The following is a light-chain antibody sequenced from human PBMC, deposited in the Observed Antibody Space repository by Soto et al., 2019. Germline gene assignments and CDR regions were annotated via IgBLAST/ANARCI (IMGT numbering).Light chain of an antibody. V-gene: IGLV2-14*01. J-gene: IGLJ1*01. Sequence: QSVLTQPASVSGSPGQSITISCTGTSRDVGGYNYVSWYQHHPGKVPKLMIYEVSNRPSGVSNRLSGSKSGNTASLTISGLQAEDEAEYYCCSYTSTNPYVFGSGTKVTV. CDR1: SRDVGGYNY. CDR3: CSYTSTNPYV. CDR2: EVS.